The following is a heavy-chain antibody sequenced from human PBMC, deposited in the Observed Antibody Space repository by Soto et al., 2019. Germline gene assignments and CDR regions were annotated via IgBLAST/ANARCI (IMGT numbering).Heavy chain of an antibody. V-gene: IGHV4-31*03. CDR1: GGSISSGGYY. CDR3: ARALITFGRVIVNPYFDY. CDR2: IYYSGST. D-gene: IGHD3-16*02. J-gene: IGHJ4*02. Sequence: QVQLQESGPGLVKPSQTLSLTYTVSGGSISSGGYYWSWIRQHPGKGLEWIGYIYYSGSTYYNPSLMSRVTISVDTSKNQFSLKLSSVTAADTAVYYCARALITFGRVIVNPYFDYWGQGTLVTVSS.